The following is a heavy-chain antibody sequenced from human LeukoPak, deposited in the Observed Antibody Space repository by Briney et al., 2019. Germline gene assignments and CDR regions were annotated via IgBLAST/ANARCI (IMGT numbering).Heavy chain of an antibody. CDR2: INPHSGGT. V-gene: IGHV1-2*02. D-gene: IGHD1-1*01. CDR1: GYTFTDYF. CDR3: TRDRTISTTGELAH. J-gene: IGHJ5*02. Sequence: ASVKVSCKASGYTFTDYFLHWVRQAPGQGLEWMGWINPHSGGTNYRQRFQGRVTMTMDTSITTAYMELSSLTSDDTAVYYCTRDRTISTTGELAHWGQGTLITVSS.